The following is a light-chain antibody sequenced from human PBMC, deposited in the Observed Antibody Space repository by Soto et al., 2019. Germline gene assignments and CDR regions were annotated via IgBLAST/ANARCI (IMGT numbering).Light chain of an antibody. CDR2: EGS. CDR1: SSDVGSYNF. J-gene: IGLJ1*01. V-gene: IGLV2-23*01. CDR3: CSYAGSSTWV. Sequence: QSALTQPATVSGSPGQSITISCTGTSSDVGSYNFVSWYQQHPGKAPKVMIYEGSKRPSGVSNRFSGSKSGNTASLTISGLQAEDEADYYCCSYAGSSTWVFGTGTKLTVL.